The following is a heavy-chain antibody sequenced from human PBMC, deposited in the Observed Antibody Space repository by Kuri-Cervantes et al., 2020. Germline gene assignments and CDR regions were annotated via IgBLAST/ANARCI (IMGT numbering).Heavy chain of an antibody. V-gene: IGHV1-69*13. D-gene: IGHD4-11*01. J-gene: IGHJ6*03. CDR2: IIPIFGTA. CDR3: ARDWSGVTTDYYYYMDV. Sequence: SVKVSCKASGGTFSSYAISWVRQAPGQGLEWMGGIIPIFGTANYAQKFQGRVTISADESTSTANMELSSLRSEDTAVYYCARDWSGVTTDYYYYMDVWGKGTTVTVSS. CDR1: GGTFSSYA.